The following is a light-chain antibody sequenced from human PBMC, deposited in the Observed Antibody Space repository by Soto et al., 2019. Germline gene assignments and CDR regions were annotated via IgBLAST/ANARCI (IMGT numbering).Light chain of an antibody. Sequence: EIVLTQSPATLSLSPGERATLSCRASQSVSSYLAWYQQNPGQAPRLLIHDASNRATGIPARFSGSGSGTDFTLTISSLEPEDFAVYYCQQRSNWPPWTFGQGTKVDIK. CDR1: QSVSSY. J-gene: IGKJ1*01. CDR3: QQRSNWPPWT. V-gene: IGKV3-11*01. CDR2: DAS.